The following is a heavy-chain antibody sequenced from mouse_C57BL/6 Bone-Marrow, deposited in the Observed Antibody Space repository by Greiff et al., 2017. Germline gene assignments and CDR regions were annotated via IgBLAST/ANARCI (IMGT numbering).Heavy chain of an antibody. Sequence: EVKVVESGGDLVKPGGSLKLSCSASGFTFSSYGMSWVRQTPDKRLEWVATISSGGSYTYYPDSVKGRFTISRDNAKNTLYLQMSSLKSEDTAMYYCARHPYYGSSHWYFDVWGTGTTVTVSS. CDR1: GFTFSSYG. D-gene: IGHD1-1*01. CDR2: ISSGGSYT. V-gene: IGHV5-6*01. J-gene: IGHJ1*03. CDR3: ARHPYYGSSHWYFDV.